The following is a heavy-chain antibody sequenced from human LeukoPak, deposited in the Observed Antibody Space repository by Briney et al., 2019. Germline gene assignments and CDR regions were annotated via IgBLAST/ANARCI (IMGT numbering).Heavy chain of an antibody. CDR2: ISYSGST. J-gene: IGHJ3*02. CDR1: GGSISSSSYY. CDR3: ARDLYSSRTNYAFVI. D-gene: IGHD6-13*01. Sequence: PSETLSLTCTVSGGSISSSSYYWGWIRQPPGKGLEWIGSISYSGSTYYNPSLKSRVTISVGKSKNQFSLKLSSVTAADTAVYYCARDLYSSRTNYAFVIWGLGTMVTVSS. V-gene: IGHV4-39*07.